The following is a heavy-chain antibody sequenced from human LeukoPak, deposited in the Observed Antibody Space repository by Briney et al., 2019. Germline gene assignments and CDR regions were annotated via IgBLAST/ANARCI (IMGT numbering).Heavy chain of an antibody. CDR2: ISSSSSYI. Sequence: GGSLRLSCAASGSTFSSYSMNWVRQAPGKGLEWVSSISSSSSYIYYADSVKGRFTISRDNAKNSLYLQMNSLRAEDTAVYYCARDPNYYDSSGYPWGGYYYYYGMDVWGQGTTVTVSS. J-gene: IGHJ6*02. D-gene: IGHD3-22*01. V-gene: IGHV3-21*01. CDR1: GSTFSSYS. CDR3: ARDPNYYDSSGYPWGGYYYYYGMDV.